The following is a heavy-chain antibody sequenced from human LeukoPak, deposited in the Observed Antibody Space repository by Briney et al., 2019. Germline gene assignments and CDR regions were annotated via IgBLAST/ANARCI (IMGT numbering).Heavy chain of an antibody. CDR2: VDPEDGET. CDR1: GYTFTDYY. D-gene: IGHD2-2*01. J-gene: IGHJ4*02. CDR3: ATDRGCSSTSCYPSKFDY. Sequence: ASVKVSCKVSGYTFTDYYMHWVQQAPGKGLEWMGLVDPEDGETIYAEKFQGRVTITADTSTDTAYKELSSLRSEDTAVYYCATDRGCSSTSCYPSKFDYWGQGTLVTVSS. V-gene: IGHV1-69-2*01.